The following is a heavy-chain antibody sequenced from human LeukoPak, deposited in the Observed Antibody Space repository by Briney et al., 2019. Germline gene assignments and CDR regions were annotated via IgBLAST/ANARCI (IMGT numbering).Heavy chain of an antibody. J-gene: IGHJ5*02. D-gene: IGHD2-2*01. V-gene: IGHV4-59*01. CDR1: GGSISSYY. Sequence: PSETLSLTCTVSGGSISSYYWSWIRQPPGKGLEWIGYIYYSGSTNYNPSLKSRVTISVDTSKNQFSLKLSSVTAADTAVYYCARGRRYCSSTSCYSLRDWFDPWGQGTLVTVSS. CDR2: IYYSGST. CDR3: ARGRRYCSSTSCYSLRDWFDP.